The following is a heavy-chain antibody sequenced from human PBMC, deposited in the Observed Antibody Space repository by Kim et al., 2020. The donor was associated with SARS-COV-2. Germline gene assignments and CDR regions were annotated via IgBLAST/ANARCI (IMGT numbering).Heavy chain of an antibody. CDR2: IVVGSGNT. CDR3: AADPLHSGYVPYYYGMDV. Sequence: SVKVSCKASGFTFTSSAVQWVRQARGQRLERIGWIVVGSGNTNYAQKFQERVTITRDMSTSTAYMELSSLRSEDTAVYYCAADPLHSGYVPYYYGMDVWGTGTTVTVSS. D-gene: IGHD5-12*01. CDR1: GFTFTSSA. J-gene: IGHJ6*04. V-gene: IGHV1-58*01.